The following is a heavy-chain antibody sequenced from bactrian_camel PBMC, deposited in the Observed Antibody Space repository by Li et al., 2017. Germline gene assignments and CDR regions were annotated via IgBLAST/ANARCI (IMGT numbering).Heavy chain of an antibody. D-gene: IGHD2*01. CDR3: AAAAGLFGGTCVDVRSVDY. J-gene: IGHJ4*01. V-gene: IGHV3S1*01. CDR2: IYTGDGRT. CDR1: GYDYTGNR. Sequence: HVQLVESGGGSVQAGGSLRLSCQASGYDYTGNRMAWFRQFPGKEREGVAAIYTGDGRTRYGDFVKGRFTISQDNAKNTLYLQMNSLNTEDTAMYYCAAAAGLFGGTCVDVRSVDYWGQGTQVTVS.